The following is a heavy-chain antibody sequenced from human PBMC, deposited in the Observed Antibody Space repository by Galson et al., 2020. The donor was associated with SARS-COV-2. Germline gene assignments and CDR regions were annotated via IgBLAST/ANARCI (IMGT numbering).Heavy chain of an antibody. CDR3: ARSYYDILTGYFGTFDI. Sequence: ASVKVSCKASGYTFPGYYMHWVRQAPGQGLEWMGWINPNSGGTNYAQKFQGRVTMTRDTSISTAYMELSRLRSDDTAVYYCARSYYDILTGYFGTFDIWGQGTMVTVSS. CDR2: INPNSGGT. D-gene: IGHD3-9*01. J-gene: IGHJ3*02. CDR1: GYTFPGYY. V-gene: IGHV1-2*02.